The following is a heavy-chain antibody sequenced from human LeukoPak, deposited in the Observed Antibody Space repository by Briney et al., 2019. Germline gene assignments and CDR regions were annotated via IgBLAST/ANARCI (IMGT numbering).Heavy chain of an antibody. CDR2: IYTSGST. CDR3: AISSLGAAGTFDY. Sequence: PSETLSLTCTVPGGSISSGSYCWSCIRQPAGKGLECIGRIYTSGSTNYNPSLKSRVTISVDTSKNQFSLKLSSVTAADTAVYYCAISSLGAAGTFDYWGQGTLVVVSS. D-gene: IGHD6-13*01. J-gene: IGHJ4*02. V-gene: IGHV4-61*02. CDR1: GGSISSGSYC.